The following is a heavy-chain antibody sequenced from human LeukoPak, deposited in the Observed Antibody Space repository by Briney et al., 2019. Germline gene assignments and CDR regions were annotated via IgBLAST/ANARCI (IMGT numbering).Heavy chain of an antibody. J-gene: IGHJ4*02. CDR1: GGSISRYY. CDR2: IYYSGST. Sequence: SETLSLTCAVSGGSISRYYWSWIRHPPGKGLEWIGYIYYSGSTKYNPSLKSRVSISVDTSKNQFSLKLSSVTAADTAVYYCARGAGAGYNLQPFDFWGQGTLVTVSS. V-gene: IGHV4-59*08. D-gene: IGHD5-24*01. CDR3: ARGAGAGYNLQPFDF.